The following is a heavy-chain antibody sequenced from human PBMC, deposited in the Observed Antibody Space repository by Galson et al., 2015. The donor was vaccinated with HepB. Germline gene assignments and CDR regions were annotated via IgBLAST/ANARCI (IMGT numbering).Heavy chain of an antibody. V-gene: IGHV4-39*01. J-gene: IGHJ6*02. CDR3: ALSIAARPGPWGTMDV. CDR1: GGSISRDGYY. D-gene: IGHD6-6*01. Sequence: ETLSLTCTVSGGSISRDGYYWGWIRQPPGRGLEWIGSIYYSGSTFYNPSLKSRVTMSAGTSKNQFSLQLSSVTAADTAVYYCALSIAARPGPWGTMDVWGQGTTGSVSS. CDR2: IYYSGST.